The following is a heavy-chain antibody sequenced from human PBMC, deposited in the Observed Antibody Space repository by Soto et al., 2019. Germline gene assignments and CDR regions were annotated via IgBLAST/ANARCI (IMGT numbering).Heavy chain of an antibody. CDR2: IIPILGIA. D-gene: IGHD2-15*01. V-gene: IGHV1-69*02. J-gene: IGHJ6*03. CDR3: ASLVGYCSGGSCYSSEGPDYYYYMDV. Sequence: SVKVSCKASGGTFSSYTISWVRQAPGQGLEWMGRIIPILGIANYAQKFQGRVTITADKSTSTAYMELSSLRSEDTAVYYCASLVGYCSGGSCYSSEGPDYYYYMDVWGKGTTVTVSS. CDR1: GGTFSSYT.